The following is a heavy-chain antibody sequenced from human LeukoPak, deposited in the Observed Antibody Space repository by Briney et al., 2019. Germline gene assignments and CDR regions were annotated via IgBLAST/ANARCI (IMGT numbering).Heavy chain of an antibody. CDR2: IWYDGSNK. CDR1: GFTFSSYG. J-gene: IGHJ4*02. Sequence: PGGSLRLSCAASGFTFSSYGMRWVRQAPGKGLEWVAVIWYDGSNKYYADSVKGRFTISRDNSKNTLYLQMNSLRAEDTAVYYCAREFVNIAAAVHWGQGTLVTVSS. V-gene: IGHV3-33*01. CDR3: AREFVNIAAAVH. D-gene: IGHD6-13*01.